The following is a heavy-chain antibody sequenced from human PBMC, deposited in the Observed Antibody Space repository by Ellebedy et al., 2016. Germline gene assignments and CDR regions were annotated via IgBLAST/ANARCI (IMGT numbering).Heavy chain of an antibody. CDR3: ARRYCSGGSCYRVFDY. J-gene: IGHJ4*02. CDR2: IYPGDSDT. D-gene: IGHD2-15*01. V-gene: IGHV5-51*01. CDR1: GYSFTSYW. Sequence: GESLKISCKGSGYSFTSYWIGWVRQMPGKGLEWMGIIYPGDSDTRYSPSFQGQVTISADKSISTAYLQWSSLKASDTAMYYCARRYCSGGSCYRVFDYWGQGTLVTVSS.